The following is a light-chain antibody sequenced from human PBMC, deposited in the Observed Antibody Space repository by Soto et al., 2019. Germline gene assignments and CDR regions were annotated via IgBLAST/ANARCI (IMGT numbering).Light chain of an antibody. CDR2: GAS. CDR1: QSVSSSY. V-gene: IGKV3-20*01. Sequence: EIVLTQSPGTLSLSPGERATLSCRASQSVSSSYLAWYQQKPGQAPRLLIYGASSRATGIPDRFSGSGSGKDFTLTISSLEREDFAVYYCQQYETFGPGTNVDIK. CDR3: QQYET. J-gene: IGKJ3*01.